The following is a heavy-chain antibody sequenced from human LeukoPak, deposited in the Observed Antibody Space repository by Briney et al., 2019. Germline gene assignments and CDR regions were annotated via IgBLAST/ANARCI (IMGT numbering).Heavy chain of an antibody. Sequence: GGSLRLSCAASGFTISSYGMHWVRQAPGKGLEWVAVIWYDGSNKYYADSVKGRFTISRDNSKNTLYLQMNSLRAEDTAVYYCAKSDYGDRYFDYWGQGTPVTVSS. CDR2: IWYDGSNK. D-gene: IGHD4-17*01. J-gene: IGHJ4*02. V-gene: IGHV3-33*06. CDR1: GFTISSYG. CDR3: AKSDYGDRYFDY.